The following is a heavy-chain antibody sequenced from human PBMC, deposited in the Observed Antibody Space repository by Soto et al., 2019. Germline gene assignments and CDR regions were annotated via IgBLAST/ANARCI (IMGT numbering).Heavy chain of an antibody. CDR3: ATVPATATRAHFDY. Sequence: QVQLVQSGAEVKKPGSSVKVSCKASGGTFSSYTISWVRQAPGQGLEWMGRIIPILGIANYAQKFQGRVTITADKATSTAYMELSSLRSEDTAVYYCATVPATATRAHFDYWGQGTLVTVSS. CDR2: IIPILGIA. CDR1: GGTFSSYT. J-gene: IGHJ4*02. D-gene: IGHD2-2*01. V-gene: IGHV1-69*02.